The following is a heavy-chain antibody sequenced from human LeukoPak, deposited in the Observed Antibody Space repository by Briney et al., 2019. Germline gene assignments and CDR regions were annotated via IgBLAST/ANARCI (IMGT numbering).Heavy chain of an antibody. CDR1: GGSISSSSYY. D-gene: IGHD3-9*01. Sequence: SETLSLTCTVSGGSISSSSYYWGWIRQPPGKGLEWIGSIYYSGSTNYNPSLKSRVTISVDTSKNQFSLKLSSVTAADTAVYYCARGVRYFDWLLPYYFDYWGQGTLVTVSS. V-gene: IGHV4-39*07. CDR3: ARGVRYFDWLLPYYFDY. CDR2: IYYSGST. J-gene: IGHJ4*02.